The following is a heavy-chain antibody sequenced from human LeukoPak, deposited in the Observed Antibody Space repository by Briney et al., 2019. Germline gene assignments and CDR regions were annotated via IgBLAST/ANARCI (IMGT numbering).Heavy chain of an antibody. J-gene: IGHJ3*02. CDR3: ARGDRYSSSSEAFDI. V-gene: IGHV1-69*05. D-gene: IGHD6-6*01. CDR2: IIPIFGTA. Sequence: ASVKVSCKASGGTFSSYAISWVRQAPGQGLEWMEGIIPIFGTANYAQKFQGRVTITTDESTSTAYMELSSLRSEDTAVYYCARGDRYSSSSEAFDIWGQGTMVTVSS. CDR1: GGTFSSYA.